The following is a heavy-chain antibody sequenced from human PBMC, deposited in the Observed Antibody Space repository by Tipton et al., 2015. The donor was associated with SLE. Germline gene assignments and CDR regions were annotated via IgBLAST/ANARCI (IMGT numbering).Heavy chain of an antibody. CDR2: IYPGDSDT. Sequence: VQLVQSGAEVKKPGESLKISCKGSGNSVTSYWIGWVRQMPGKGLEGMGFIYPGDSDTRYSPSFQGQVTISAAKSISTAYLEMGSLKASDPAMYYCARANDAFDIWGQGTMVPVSS. CDR3: ARANDAFDI. CDR1: GNSVTSYW. J-gene: IGHJ3*02. V-gene: IGHV5-51*03.